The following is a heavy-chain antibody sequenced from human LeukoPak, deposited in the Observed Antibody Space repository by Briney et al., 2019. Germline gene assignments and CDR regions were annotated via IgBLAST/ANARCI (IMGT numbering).Heavy chain of an antibody. CDR2: IYWNDDK. CDR1: GFSLSTSGVG. J-gene: IGHJ4*02. CDR3: AHRWAVAPTFDY. V-gene: IGHV2-5*01. D-gene: IGHD6-19*01. Sequence: SGPPLVNPTQTLTLTCTFSGFSLSTSGVGVGWIRQPPGKALEWLVLIYWNDDKRYSPSLKSRLTITKDTSKDQVVPTMTNMDPVDTATYYCAHRWAVAPTFDYWGQGILVTVSS.